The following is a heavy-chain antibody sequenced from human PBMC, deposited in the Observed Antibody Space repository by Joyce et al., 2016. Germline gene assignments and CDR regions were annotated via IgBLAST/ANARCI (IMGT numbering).Heavy chain of an antibody. Sequence: QLQLQESGPGLVKPSETLSLSCTVSGGSISSSTYYWGWIRQPPRKGLEWIGSVYYSGSTYSHPSLKSRVTISVDTSKNQFSLKLTSVTAADTAVYYCARSFFYCSGGSCFSGEWFDPWGQGTLVTVSS. D-gene: IGHD2-15*01. CDR3: ARSFFYCSGGSCFSGEWFDP. J-gene: IGHJ5*02. CDR1: GGSISSSTYY. CDR2: VYYSGST. V-gene: IGHV4-39*07.